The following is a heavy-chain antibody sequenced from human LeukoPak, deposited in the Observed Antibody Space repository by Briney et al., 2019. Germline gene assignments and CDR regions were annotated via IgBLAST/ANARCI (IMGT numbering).Heavy chain of an antibody. J-gene: IGHJ3*02. CDR2: IYYSGGT. D-gene: IGHD6-13*01. CDR3: ASGIAAGGAFDI. Sequence: SETLSLTCTVSGGSISSYYWSWIRQPPGKGLEWIGYIYYSGGTNYNPSLKSRVTISVDTSKNQFSLKLSSVTAADTAVYYCASGIAAGGAFDIWGQGTMVTVSS. CDR1: GGSISSYY. V-gene: IGHV4-59*08.